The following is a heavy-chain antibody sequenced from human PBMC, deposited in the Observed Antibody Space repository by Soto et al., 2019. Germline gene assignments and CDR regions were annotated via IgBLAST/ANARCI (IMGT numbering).Heavy chain of an antibody. CDR3: AKDQASGQGSFDS. J-gene: IGHJ4*02. CDR1: GFTFNIYG. Sequence: VKLVESGGGVVQPGGSLRLSCAASGFTFNIYGMHWVRQAPDKGLEWVALISYDGSNQYYADSVKGRFTISRDNSKNTLFLQMNSLRADDTAVYYCAKDQASGQGSFDSWGQGTLVPVSS. V-gene: IGHV3-30*18. CDR2: ISYDGSNQ.